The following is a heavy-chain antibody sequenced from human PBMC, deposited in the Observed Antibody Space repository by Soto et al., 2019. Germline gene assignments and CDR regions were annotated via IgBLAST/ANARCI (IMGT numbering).Heavy chain of an antibody. V-gene: IGHV1-18*01. CDR1: GYTFTSYG. D-gene: IGHD3-22*01. CDR3: ARDSSYYDSSGYSEWVFFDY. J-gene: IGHJ4*02. Sequence: GASLKVSCKASGYTFTSYGISWVRQAPGQGLEWMGWISAYNGNTNYAQKLQGRVTMTTDTSTSTAYMELRSLRSDDTAVYYCARDSSYYDSSGYSEWVFFDYWGQGTLVTVSS. CDR2: ISAYNGNT.